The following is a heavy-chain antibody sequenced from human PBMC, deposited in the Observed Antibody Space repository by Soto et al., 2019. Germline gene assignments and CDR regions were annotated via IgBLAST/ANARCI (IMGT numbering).Heavy chain of an antibody. CDR2: ISWNSASI. D-gene: IGHD2-15*01. Sequence: SRRLACTAPGLTFDHYGMQRVRPAPGKGLEWVAGISWNSASIGYADAVEDRFIISRDNAKNSLSLQMNSLRAEDTALSYCAKGDCCGGSCSFEYWGQGTRVTVSS. CDR1: GLTFDHYG. CDR3: AKGDCCGGSCSFEY. J-gene: IGHJ4*02. V-gene: IGHV3-9*01.